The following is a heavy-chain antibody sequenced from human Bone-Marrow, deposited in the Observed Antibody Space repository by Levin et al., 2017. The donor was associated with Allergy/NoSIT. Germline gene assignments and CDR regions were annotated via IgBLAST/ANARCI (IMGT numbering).Heavy chain of an antibody. Sequence: TSETLSLTCTVSGDSISRYYWSWIRQPPGKGLEWIGYIYYSGSTNYNPSLKSRVTISVDTSKNQFSLDLNFVTAADTAVYYCARDAQASPTRNYCMDVWGQGTTVTVSS. CDR3: ARDAQASPTRNYCMDV. CDR2: IYYSGST. V-gene: IGHV4-59*01. J-gene: IGHJ6*02. CDR1: GDSISRYY.